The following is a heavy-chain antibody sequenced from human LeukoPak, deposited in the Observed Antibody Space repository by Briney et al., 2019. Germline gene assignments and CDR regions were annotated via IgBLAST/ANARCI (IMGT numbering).Heavy chain of an antibody. J-gene: IGHJ5*02. CDR1: GYTFTSYA. Sequence: GASVKVSCKASGYTFTSYAMNWVRQAPGQGLEWMGGIIPIFGTANYAQKFQGRVTITADKSTSTAYMELSSLRSEDTAFYYCATDHSMANTAWWFDPWGQGTLVTVSS. CDR2: IIPIFGTA. CDR3: ATDHSMANTAWWFDP. V-gene: IGHV1-69*06. D-gene: IGHD5-24*01.